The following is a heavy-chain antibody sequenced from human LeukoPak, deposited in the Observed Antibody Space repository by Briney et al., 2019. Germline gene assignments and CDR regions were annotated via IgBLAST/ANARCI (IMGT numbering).Heavy chain of an antibody. V-gene: IGHV3-21*01. CDR2: ISSSSSYI. D-gene: IGHD4-11*01. CDR3: ASDRTTIYYYYGMDV. J-gene: IGHJ6*02. Sequence: GSLRLSCAASGLTFSSYSMNWVRQAPGKGLEWVSSISSSSSYIYYADSVKGRFTISRDNAKNSLYLQMNSLRAEDTAVYYCASDRTTIYYYYGMDVWDQGTTGTVSS. CDR1: GLTFSSYS.